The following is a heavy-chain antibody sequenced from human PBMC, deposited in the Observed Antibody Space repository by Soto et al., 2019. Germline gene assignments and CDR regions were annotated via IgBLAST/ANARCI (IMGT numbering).Heavy chain of an antibody. CDR3: ARDSVPPIRFCYTFYGMDV. J-gene: IGHJ6*02. D-gene: IGHD2-2*02. Sequence: ASVKVSCKASGYTFTSHGISWVRQAPGQGLEWMGWISAYNGNTNYAQKLQGRVTMTPDTSTSTAYMELRSLRSDDTAVYYCARDSVPPIRFCYTFYGMDVWGQGTTVTASS. CDR1: GYTFTSHG. V-gene: IGHV1-18*01. CDR2: ISAYNGNT.